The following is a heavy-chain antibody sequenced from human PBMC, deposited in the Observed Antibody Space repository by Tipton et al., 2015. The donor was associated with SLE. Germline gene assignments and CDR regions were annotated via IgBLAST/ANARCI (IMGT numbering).Heavy chain of an antibody. V-gene: IGHV4-39*01. J-gene: IGHJ5*02. CDR2: IFYSGST. CDR3: ASGGDFWSGYPGWFDP. D-gene: IGHD3-3*01. CDR1: GGSISTSDFY. Sequence: LRLSCTVSGGSISTSDFYWGWIRQPPGKGLEWIGSIFYSGSTYYNPSLKSRVTISVDTSKNQFSLNLSSVTAADTAVYYCASGGDFWSGYPGWFDPWGQGTLVTVSS.